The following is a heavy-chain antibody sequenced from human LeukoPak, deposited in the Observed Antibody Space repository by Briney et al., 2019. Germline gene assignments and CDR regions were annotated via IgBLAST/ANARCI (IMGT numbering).Heavy chain of an antibody. V-gene: IGHV3-21*01. D-gene: IGHD3-16*01. CDR3: ARDIMITFGGVIPFDY. Sequence: GGSLRLSCAASGFTFSSYSMNWVRQAPGKGLEWVSSISSSSSYIYYADSVKGRFTISRDNAKNSLYLQMNSLRAEDTAVYYCARDIMITFGGVIPFDYWGQGTLVTVSS. J-gene: IGHJ4*02. CDR1: GFTFSSYS. CDR2: ISSSSSYI.